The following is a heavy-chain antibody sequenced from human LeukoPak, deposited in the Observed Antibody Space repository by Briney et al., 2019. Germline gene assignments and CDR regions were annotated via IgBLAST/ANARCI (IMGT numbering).Heavy chain of an antibody. CDR3: ARDLEWELPGAPGMDV. CDR2: IYSGGST. Sequence: GGSLRLSCAASGFTVSSNYMSWVRQAPGKGLEWVSVIYSGGSTYYADSVKGRFTISRDNSKNTLYLQMNSLRAEDTAAYYCARDLEWELPGAPGMDVWGQGTTVTVSS. J-gene: IGHJ6*02. D-gene: IGHD1-26*01. CDR1: GFTVSSNY. V-gene: IGHV3-66*01.